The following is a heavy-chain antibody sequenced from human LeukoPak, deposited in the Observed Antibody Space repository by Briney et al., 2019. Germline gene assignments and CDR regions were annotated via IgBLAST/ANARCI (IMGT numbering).Heavy chain of an antibody. D-gene: IGHD2-15*01. CDR2: ISGSGGST. CDR3: ALGSYPNYYYYYMDV. J-gene: IGHJ6*03. Sequence: PGGSLRLSCAASGFTFSSYAMSWVRQAPGKGLGWVSAISGSGGSTYYADSVKGRFTISRDNSKNTLYLQMNSLRAEDTGVYYCALGSYPNYYYYYMDVWGKGTTVTVSS. CDR1: GFTFSSYA. V-gene: IGHV3-23*01.